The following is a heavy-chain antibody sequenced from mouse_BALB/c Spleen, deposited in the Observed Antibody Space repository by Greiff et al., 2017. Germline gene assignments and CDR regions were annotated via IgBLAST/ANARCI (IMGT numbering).Heavy chain of an antibody. Sequence: VQLQQSGTVLARPGASVKMSCKASGYTFTSYWMHWVKQRPGQGLEWIGAIYPGNSDTSYNQKFKGKAKLTAVTSTSTAYMELSSMTNEDSAVYYCTIYVNYDWFAYWGQGTLVTVSA. V-gene: IGHV1-5*01. J-gene: IGHJ3*01. D-gene: IGHD2-1*01. CDR1: GYTFTSYW. CDR2: IYPGNSDT. CDR3: TIYVNYDWFAY.